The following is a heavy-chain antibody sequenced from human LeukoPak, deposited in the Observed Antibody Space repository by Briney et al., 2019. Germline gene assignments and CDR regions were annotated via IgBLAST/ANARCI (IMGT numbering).Heavy chain of an antibody. CDR1: GFTFSSYA. Sequence: GGSLRLSCAASGFTFSSYAMHWVHQAPGKGLEWVAVISYDGSNKYYADSVKGRFTISRDNSKNTLYLQMNSLRAEDTAVYYCAREREQWLALDYWGQGTLVTVSS. J-gene: IGHJ4*02. CDR3: AREREQWLALDY. V-gene: IGHV3-30-3*01. D-gene: IGHD6-19*01. CDR2: ISYDGSNK.